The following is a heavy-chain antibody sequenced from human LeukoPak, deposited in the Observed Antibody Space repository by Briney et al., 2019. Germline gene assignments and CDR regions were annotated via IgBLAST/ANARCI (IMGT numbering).Heavy chain of an antibody. V-gene: IGHV3-23*01. CDR2: ISGNGGST. D-gene: IGHD2-2*01. CDR3: AKGGYCSSLSCQDAFDI. J-gene: IGHJ3*02. CDR1: GFTFSAYA. Sequence: GGSLRLSCAAPGFTFSAYAMSWVRQAPGKGLECVSIISGNGGSTFYADSVKGRFTISRDNSKNTLYLQMNSLRAEDTAVYYCAKGGYCSSLSCQDAFDIWGQGTMVTVSS.